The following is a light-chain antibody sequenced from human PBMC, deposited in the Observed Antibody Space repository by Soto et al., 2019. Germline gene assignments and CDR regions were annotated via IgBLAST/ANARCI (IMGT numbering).Light chain of an antibody. CDR3: QQYYSYPRT. CDR2: AAS. V-gene: IGKV1-8*01. J-gene: IGKJ1*01. Sequence: MRQSPSSVSASVGDRVTITCRASQDISGWLAWYQQKPGKAPKLLIYAASTLQSGVPSRFSGSGSGTDFTLTISCLQSEDFATYYCQQYYSYPRTFGQGTKVDIK. CDR1: QDISGW.